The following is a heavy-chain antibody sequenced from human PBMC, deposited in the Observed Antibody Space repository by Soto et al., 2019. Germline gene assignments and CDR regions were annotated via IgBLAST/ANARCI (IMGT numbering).Heavy chain of an antibody. CDR1: GGSVSSGNYY. D-gene: IGHD1-26*01. CDR2: MYHDGFT. CDR3: ARASGSY. Sequence: SQTLSLSCSVSGGSVSSGNYYWTWIRQPPGKVLEWIGYMYHDGFTNYNPSLKRRATIXXXXSXNXFXLXXRSVTGADTAIYYCARASGSY. V-gene: IGHV4-61*01. J-gene: IGHJ4*03.